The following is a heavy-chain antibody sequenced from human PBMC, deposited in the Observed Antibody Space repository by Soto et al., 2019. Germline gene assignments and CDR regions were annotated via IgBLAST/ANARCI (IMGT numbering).Heavy chain of an antibody. Sequence: GGSLRLSCAASGFTFSSYWMHWVRQAPGKGLVWVSRINSDGSGTSYADSVKGRFTISRDNAKNTLYLQMNSLRAEDTAVYYCAREGYCSSTSCWADHVPSPYYYYGMDVWGQGTTVTVSS. CDR3: AREGYCSSTSCWADHVPSPYYYYGMDV. V-gene: IGHV3-74*01. J-gene: IGHJ6*02. CDR1: GFTFSSYW. D-gene: IGHD2-2*01. CDR2: INSDGSGT.